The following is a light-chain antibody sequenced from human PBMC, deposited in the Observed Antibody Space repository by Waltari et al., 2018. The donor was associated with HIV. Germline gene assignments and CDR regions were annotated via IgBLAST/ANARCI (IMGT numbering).Light chain of an antibody. V-gene: IGKV3-15*01. CDR1: PSVSSN. Sequence: EIVMTQSPATLSVSPGERATLSYRASPSVSSNLAWYQQKPGQAPRLLSYGASTRATGIPARFSGSGSGTEFTLTISSLQSEDFAVYYCQQYNNWPPLTFGGGTKVEIK. J-gene: IGKJ4*01. CDR2: GAS. CDR3: QQYNNWPPLT.